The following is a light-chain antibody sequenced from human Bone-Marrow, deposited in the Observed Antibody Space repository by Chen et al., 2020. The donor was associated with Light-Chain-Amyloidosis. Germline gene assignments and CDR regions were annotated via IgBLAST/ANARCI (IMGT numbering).Light chain of an antibody. CDR3: QSADSSGTYDVI. J-gene: IGLJ2*01. Sequence: SYELTQPPSVSVSPGQTARITCSVDALPTKYAYWYQQKPGQAPVLVIHRSTDRPTEISARFSASSSGATATLPISGVQAEDEADYHCQSADSSGTYDVIFGGGTKLTVL. V-gene: IGLV3-25*03. CDR1: ALPTKY. CDR2: RST.